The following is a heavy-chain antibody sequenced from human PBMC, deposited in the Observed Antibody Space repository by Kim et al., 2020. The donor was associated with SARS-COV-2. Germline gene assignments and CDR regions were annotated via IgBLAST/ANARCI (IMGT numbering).Heavy chain of an antibody. CDR3: ASALGH. D-gene: IGHD3-16*02. CDR1: GDSLSSDY. J-gene: IGHJ4*02. CDR2: IYTSGRT. V-gene: IGHV4-4*07. Sequence: SETLSLTCTVSGDSLSSDYWSWNRQPAGKGLEWIGRIYTSGRTNYNPSLQSRVTMSVDMSKNQFSLKLSSVTAADTAVYYCASALGHWGQGTVFTVPS.